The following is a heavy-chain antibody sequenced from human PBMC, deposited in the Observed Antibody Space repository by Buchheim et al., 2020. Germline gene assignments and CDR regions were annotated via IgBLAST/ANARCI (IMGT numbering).Heavy chain of an antibody. CDR1: GFTFSSSG. CDR3: ARGQGSSWPYYYFYMDV. Sequence: QVHLMESGGGVVQPGRSLRLSCAASGFTFSSSGMHWVRQAPGKGLEWVAVIWNDGTNQQYADSVKGRFTISRDNSKNTLYLSMTSLTADDSAVYYCARGQGSSWPYYYFYMDVWGKGTT. D-gene: IGHD6-13*01. J-gene: IGHJ6*03. CDR2: IWNDGTNQ. V-gene: IGHV3-33*01.